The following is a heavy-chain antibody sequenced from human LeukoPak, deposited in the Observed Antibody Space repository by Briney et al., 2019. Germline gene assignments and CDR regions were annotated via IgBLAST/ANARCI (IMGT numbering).Heavy chain of an antibody. V-gene: IGHV3-9*01. CDR3: AKDRASMIRGVMA. J-gene: IGHJ5*02. Sequence: GGSLRLSCVASGFTFDDYAMHWVRQAPGKGLQWVSGLSWGGGTIGYGDSVKDRFIISRDNAKNSLYLQMNSLRPEATAFYYCAKDRASMIRGVMAWGQGTLVTVSA. CDR2: LSWGGGTI. D-gene: IGHD3-10*01. CDR1: GFTFDDYA.